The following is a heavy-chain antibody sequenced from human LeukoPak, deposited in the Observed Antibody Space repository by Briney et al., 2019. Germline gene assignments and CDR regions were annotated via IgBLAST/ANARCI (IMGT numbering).Heavy chain of an antibody. J-gene: IGHJ6*02. V-gene: IGHV4-59*08. CDR2: ISYTGYA. CDR1: GGSMSSSY. D-gene: IGHD6-13*01. CDR3: ARLLYSGNWYYGMDV. Sequence: SETLSLTCTVSGGSMSSSYWTCIRQPPGKGLEWIGYISYTGYANYNSSLKSRVTISVDTSKNQFSLKLKSVPAADTAVYYCARLLYSGNWYYGMDVWGQGTSVTVSS.